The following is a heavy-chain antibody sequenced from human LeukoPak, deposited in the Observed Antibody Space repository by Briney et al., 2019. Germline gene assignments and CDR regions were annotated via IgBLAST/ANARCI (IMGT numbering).Heavy chain of an antibody. CDR3: ARETEIDDYGDYFDY. V-gene: IGHV3-30*04. J-gene: IGHJ4*02. CDR2: ISYDGSNK. CDR1: GFTFSSYA. D-gene: IGHD4-17*01. Sequence: GGSLRLSCAASGFTFSSYAMHWVRQAPGKGLEWVAVISYDGSNKYYADSVKGRFTISRDNSKNTLYLQMNSLRAEDTAVYYCARETEIDDYGDYFDYWGQGTQVTVSS.